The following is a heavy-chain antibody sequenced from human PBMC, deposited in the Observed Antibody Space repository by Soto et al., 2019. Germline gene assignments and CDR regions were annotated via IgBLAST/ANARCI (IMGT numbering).Heavy chain of an antibody. CDR2: IYYSGST. D-gene: IGHD3-10*01. J-gene: IGHJ4*02. CDR1: GGSISSSSYY. V-gene: IGHV4-39*01. CDR3: ARLLRITMVRGVDYYFDY. Sequence: SETLSLTCTVSGGSISSSSYYWGWIRQPPGKGLEWIGSIYYSGSTYYNPSLKSRVTISVDTSKSQFSLKLSSVTAADTAVYYCARLLRITMVRGVDYYFDYWGQGTLVTVSS.